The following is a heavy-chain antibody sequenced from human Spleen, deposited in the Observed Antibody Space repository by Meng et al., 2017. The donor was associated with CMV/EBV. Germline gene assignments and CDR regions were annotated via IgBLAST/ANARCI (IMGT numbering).Heavy chain of an antibody. Sequence: GESLKISCAASGFTVSSNYMNWVRQAPGKGLEWVSIIYSGGSTYYADSVKGRFTISRDNAKNSLYLQMNSLRAEDTAMYYCARGGEMATIAQYYFDYWGQGTLVTVSS. D-gene: IGHD5-24*01. CDR3: ARGGEMATIAQYYFDY. J-gene: IGHJ4*02. CDR1: GFTVSSNY. CDR2: IYSGGST. V-gene: IGHV3-66*01.